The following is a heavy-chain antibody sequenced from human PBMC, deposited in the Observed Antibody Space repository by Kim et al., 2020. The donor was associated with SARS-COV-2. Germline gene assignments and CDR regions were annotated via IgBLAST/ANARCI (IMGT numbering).Heavy chain of an antibody. V-gene: IGHV1-18*01. CDR3: ARGVLSGVRFLEWLLPYYMDV. J-gene: IGHJ6*03. CDR2: ISAYNGNT. D-gene: IGHD3-3*01. Sequence: ASVKVSCKASGYTFTSYGISWVRQAPGQGLEWMGWISAYNGNTNYAQKLQGRVTMTTDTSTSTAYMELRSLRSDDTAVYYCARGVLSGVRFLEWLLPYYMDVWGKGTTVTVSS. CDR1: GYTFTSYG.